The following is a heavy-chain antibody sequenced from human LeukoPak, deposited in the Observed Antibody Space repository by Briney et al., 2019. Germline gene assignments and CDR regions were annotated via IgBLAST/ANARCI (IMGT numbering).Heavy chain of an antibody. D-gene: IGHD6-13*01. Sequence: SVKVSCKVSGYTLTELSMHWVRQAPGKGLEWMGGFDPEDGETIYAQKFQGRVTMTEDTSTDTAYMELSSLRSEDTAVYYCATSYSSKYYFDYWGQGTLVTVSS. J-gene: IGHJ4*02. CDR2: FDPEDGET. CDR3: ATSYSSKYYFDY. CDR1: GYTLTELS. V-gene: IGHV1-24*01.